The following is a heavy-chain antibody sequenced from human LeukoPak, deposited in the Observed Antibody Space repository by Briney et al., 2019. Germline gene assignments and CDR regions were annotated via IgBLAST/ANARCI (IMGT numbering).Heavy chain of an antibody. CDR1: GFSISSYA. V-gene: IGHV3-64*01. J-gene: IGHJ4*02. CDR3: ARDFSYGSGFDY. CDR2: ISNEGSI. Sequence: PGGSLRLSCAASGFSISSYALHWVRQAPGKGLQYVSGISNEGSIDYANSVKGRFTISRDNSKNTLYLQMGSLRPEDMAVYYCARDFSYGSGFDYWGQGILVTVSS. D-gene: IGHD5-18*01.